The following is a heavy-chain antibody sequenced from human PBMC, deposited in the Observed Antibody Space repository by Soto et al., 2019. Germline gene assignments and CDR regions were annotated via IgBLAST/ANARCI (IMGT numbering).Heavy chain of an antibody. Sequence: PSETLSLTCTVSGGSISSYYWSWIRQPPGKGLEWIGYICYSGSTNYNPSLKSRVTISVDTSKNQFSLKLSSVTAADTAVYYCARHGRDILTRFDYWGQGTLVTVSS. J-gene: IGHJ4*02. CDR3: ARHGRDILTRFDY. CDR1: GGSISSYY. V-gene: IGHV4-59*08. CDR2: ICYSGST. D-gene: IGHD3-9*01.